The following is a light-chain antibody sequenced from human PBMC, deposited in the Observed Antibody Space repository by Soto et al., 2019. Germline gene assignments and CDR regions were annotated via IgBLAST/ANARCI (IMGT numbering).Light chain of an antibody. CDR1: QSIKKS. CDR2: AAS. J-gene: IGKJ1*01. CDR3: QQNYITPPRN. Sequence: DVQMTQSPSSLSASVGDIVTITCRASQSIKKSLNWYQQKPGKAPKLLIFAASNLQSGVPSRFSGSGSGKDFTLTISSLQAEDFATYYCQQNYITPPRNFGPGTKV. V-gene: IGKV1-39*01.